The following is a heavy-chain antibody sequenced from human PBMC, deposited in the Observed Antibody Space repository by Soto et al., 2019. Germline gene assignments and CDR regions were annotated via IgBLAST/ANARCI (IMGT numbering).Heavy chain of an antibody. CDR2: INHSGST. D-gene: IGHD6-13*01. CDR3: ARGLGNNNSSRRVYSDYFDY. Sequence: PSETLSLTCAVYGGSFSGYYWSWIRQPPGKGLEWIGEINHSGSTNYNPSLKSRVTISVDTSKNQFSLKLSSVTAADTAVYYCARGLGNNNSSRRVYSDYFDYWGQGTLVTVSS. J-gene: IGHJ4*02. V-gene: IGHV4-34*01. CDR1: GGSFSGYY.